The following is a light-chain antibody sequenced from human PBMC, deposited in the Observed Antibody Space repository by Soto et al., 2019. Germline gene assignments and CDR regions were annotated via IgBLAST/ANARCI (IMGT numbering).Light chain of an antibody. CDR1: GIDDYDYNF. J-gene: IGLJ2*01. Sequence: QSALTQPPSASGSAGHSVTIPCTGTGIDDYDYNFVSWYQHHPGKVPKLIIFEVNKRPSGVPDRFSVSKSGTTASLTVSGLQADDEADYYCSTFAVSPVIFGGGTKLTVL. CDR3: STFAVSPVI. V-gene: IGLV2-8*01. CDR2: EVN.